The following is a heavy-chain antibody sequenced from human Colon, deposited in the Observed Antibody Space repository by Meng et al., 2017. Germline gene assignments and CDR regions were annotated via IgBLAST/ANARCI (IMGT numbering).Heavy chain of an antibody. CDR1: GGSISNGFFY. V-gene: IGHV4-31*01. CDR2: VSHTRST. CDR3: ARGSGTLRHFDY. Sequence: QGPVQVSRPGLVKPSWTLSLACTVSGGSISNGFFYWSWNRQHWLKGLECIGSVSHTRSTSYNPSIQSVVTISRDTPKNHFSLNLTSVTAADTAVSFCARGSGTLRHFDYWGQGTLVTVSS. D-gene: IGHD1-26*01. J-gene: IGHJ4*02.